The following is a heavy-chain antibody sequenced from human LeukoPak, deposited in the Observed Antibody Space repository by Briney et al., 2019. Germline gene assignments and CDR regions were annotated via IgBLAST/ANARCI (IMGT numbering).Heavy chain of an antibody. CDR2: IYYNGGT. CDR1: GGSISSSSYY. J-gene: IGHJ4*02. V-gene: IGHV4-39*02. Sequence: SETLSLTCTVSGGSISSSSYYWAWIRQPPGKGLEWIGSIYYNGGTYYNPSLKSRLTISVDTSKNHFSLKLTSVTAADAAVYYCARPRRSNYGFYSFDYWGQGTLVTVSS. D-gene: IGHD3-10*01. CDR3: ARPRRSNYGFYSFDY.